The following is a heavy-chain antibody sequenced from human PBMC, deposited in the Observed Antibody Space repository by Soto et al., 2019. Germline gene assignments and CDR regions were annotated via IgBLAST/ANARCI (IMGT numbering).Heavy chain of an antibody. J-gene: IGHJ4*02. Sequence: QVQLVESGGGVVQPGRSLRLSCAASGFTFSSYAMHWVRQAPGKGLEWVAVISYDGSNKYYADSVKGRFTISRDNSKNTLYLQMNSLRAEDTAVHYCARDQYSSGWYTESTFDYWGQGTLVTVSS. D-gene: IGHD6-19*01. V-gene: IGHV3-30-3*01. CDR3: ARDQYSSGWYTESTFDY. CDR1: GFTFSSYA. CDR2: ISYDGSNK.